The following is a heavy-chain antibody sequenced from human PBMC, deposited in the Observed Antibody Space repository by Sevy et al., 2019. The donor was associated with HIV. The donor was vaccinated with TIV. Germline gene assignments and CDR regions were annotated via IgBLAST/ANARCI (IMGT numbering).Heavy chain of an antibody. D-gene: IGHD3-10*01. Sequence: GGSLRLSCAASGFTFSSYGMHWVRQAPGKGLEWVAVISYDGSNKYYADSVKGRFTISRDNPKNTLYLQMNSLRAEDTAVYYCAKDADHITMVRGVIPASRGLPYGMDVWGQGTTVTVSS. V-gene: IGHV3-30*18. CDR1: GFTFSSYG. CDR3: AKDADHITMVRGVIPASRGLPYGMDV. J-gene: IGHJ6*02. CDR2: ISYDGSNK.